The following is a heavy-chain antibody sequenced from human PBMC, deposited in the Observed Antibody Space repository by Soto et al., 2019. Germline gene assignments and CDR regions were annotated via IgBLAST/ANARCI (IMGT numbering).Heavy chain of an antibody. CDR1: GFMFSDYA. V-gene: IGHV3-23*04. CDR3: MKVRDY. Sequence: EVKLVESGGGLVQSGGSLRISCKVSGFMFSDYAMTWVRQAPGKGLEWVSSIGKSGSDRDYADSVKGRFTISRDNSENTVYLQMDSLKGEDTALYFCMKVRDYWGQGTQVTVS. CDR2: IGKSGSDR. J-gene: IGHJ4*02.